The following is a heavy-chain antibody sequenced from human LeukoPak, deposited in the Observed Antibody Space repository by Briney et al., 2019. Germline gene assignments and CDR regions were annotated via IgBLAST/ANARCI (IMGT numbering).Heavy chain of an antibody. CDR2: IYYSGST. CDR3: ARAKIFAYYYMDV. J-gene: IGHJ6*03. CDR1: GGSISSYY. V-gene: IGHV4-59*12. Sequence: SETLPLTCTVSGGSISSYYWSWIRQPPGKGLEWIGYIYYSGSTYYNPSLKSRVTISVDRSKNQFSLKLSSVTAADTAVYYCARAKIFAYYYMDVWGKGTTATVSS. D-gene: IGHD3-9*01.